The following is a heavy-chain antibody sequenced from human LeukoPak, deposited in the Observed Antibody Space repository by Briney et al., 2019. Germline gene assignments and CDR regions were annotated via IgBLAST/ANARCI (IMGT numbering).Heavy chain of an antibody. CDR1: GGSISSGGYS. CDR3: ARDLYLTGLPDH. D-gene: IGHD3-9*01. Sequence: SQTLSLTCAVSGGSISSGGYSWSWIRQPPGKGPEWIGYIYHSGSTYYNPSLKSRVTISVDRSKNQFSLKLSSVTAADTAVYYCARDLYLTGLPDHWGQGTLVTVSS. J-gene: IGHJ4*02. CDR2: IYHSGST. V-gene: IGHV4-30-2*01.